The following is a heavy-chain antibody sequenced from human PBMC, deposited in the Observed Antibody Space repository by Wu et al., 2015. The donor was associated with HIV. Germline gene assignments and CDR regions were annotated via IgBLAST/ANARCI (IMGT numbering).Heavy chain of an antibody. V-gene: IGHV1-69*15. J-gene: IGHJ6*02. CDR2: IIPISGTT. Sequence: QVQLAQSGAEVKKPGSSVRVSCKASGGTFSSYTFNWLRQAPGQGLEWMGRIIPISGTTDYGQKFQGRITITADESTRTTYMELSSLKSEDTAVYYCARNTDSVATSLYSLGVWGQGTVVTVSS. CDR3: ARNTDSVATSLYSLGV. CDR1: GGTFSSYT. D-gene: IGHD5-12*01.